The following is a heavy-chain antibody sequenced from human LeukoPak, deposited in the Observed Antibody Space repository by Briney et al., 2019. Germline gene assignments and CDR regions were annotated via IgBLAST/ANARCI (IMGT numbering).Heavy chain of an antibody. Sequence: GGSLRLSCAVSGFSFSNFWMSWVRQAPGRGLEWVANIHPEGNEKYHVESVKGRFTISRDNTKNLLFLQMNGLRVEDTAVYYCARGDDSSGDHWGPGTLVTVSS. CDR2: IHPEGNEK. J-gene: IGHJ4*02. D-gene: IGHD1-1*01. V-gene: IGHV3-7*04. CDR1: GFSFSNFW. CDR3: ARGDDSSGDH.